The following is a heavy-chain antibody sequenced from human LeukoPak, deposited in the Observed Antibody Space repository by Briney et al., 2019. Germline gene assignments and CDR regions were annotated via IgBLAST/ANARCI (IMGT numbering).Heavy chain of an antibody. V-gene: IGHV4-59*01. CDR3: ARAPYGGNLDY. D-gene: IGHD4-23*01. CDR2: IYYSGST. J-gene: IGHJ4*02. CDR1: GGSISSYY. Sequence: PSETLSLTCTVSGGSISSYYWSWIRQPPGKGLEWIGYIYYSGSTNYNPSLKSRVTISVDTSKNQFSLKLSSVTAADTAVYYCARAPYGGNLDYWGQGTLVTVSS.